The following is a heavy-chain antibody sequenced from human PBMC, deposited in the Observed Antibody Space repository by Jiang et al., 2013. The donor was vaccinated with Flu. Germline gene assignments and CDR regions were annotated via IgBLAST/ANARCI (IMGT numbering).Heavy chain of an antibody. CDR1: GGSISSSSYY. D-gene: IGHD1-7*01. Sequence: PGLVKPSETLSLTCTVSGGSISSSSYYWGWIRQPPGKGLEWIGSIYYSGSTYYNPSLKSRVTISVDTSKNQFSLKLSSVTAADTAVYYCARWRHNWNSGWFDPWGQGTLVTVSS. CDR2: IYYSGST. CDR3: ARWRHNWNSGWFDP. V-gene: IGHV4-39*01. J-gene: IGHJ5*02.